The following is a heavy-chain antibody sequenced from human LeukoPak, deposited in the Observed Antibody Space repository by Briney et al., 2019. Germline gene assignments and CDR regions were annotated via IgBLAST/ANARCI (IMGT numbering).Heavy chain of an antibody. CDR1: GGSISSSSYY. V-gene: IGHV4-39*07. D-gene: IGHD3-22*01. J-gene: IGHJ6*03. CDR2: INPSGST. Sequence: SETLSLTCIVPGGSISSSSYYWTWIRQSPGKGLEWIGDINPSGSTYYNPSLKSRLTISVDTSKNQFSLKLRSVTAADTAVYYCARGRHDITMIVVVMTSVSYYLDVWGKGTTVTVS. CDR3: ARGRHDITMIVVVMTSVSYYLDV.